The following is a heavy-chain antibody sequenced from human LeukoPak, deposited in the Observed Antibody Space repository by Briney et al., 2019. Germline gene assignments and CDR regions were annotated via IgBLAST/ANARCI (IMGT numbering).Heavy chain of an antibody. J-gene: IGHJ4*02. V-gene: IGHV3-23*01. CDR3: TLPWGSGSYYDY. D-gene: IGHD3-10*01. CDR1: GFTFSSNA. CDR2: IGGSGTTT. Sequence: PGGSLRLSCAASGFTFSSNALSWVRQAPGKGLEWVSVIGGSGTTTYYADSVKGRFTISRDNSKNTLYLQMNSLKTEDTAVYYCTLPWGSGSYYDYWGQGTLVTVSS.